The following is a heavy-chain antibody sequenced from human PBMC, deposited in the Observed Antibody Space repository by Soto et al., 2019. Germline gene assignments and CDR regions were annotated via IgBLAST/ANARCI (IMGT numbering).Heavy chain of an antibody. CDR2: ISYDGSNK. D-gene: IGHD1-1*01. CDR1: GFTFSSYA. J-gene: IGHJ6*02. V-gene: IGHV3-30-3*01. CDR3: ARDTVGIGGYYYYGMDV. Sequence: GGSLRLSCAASGFTFSSYAMHWVRRAPGKGLEWVAVISYDGSNKYYADSVKGRFTISRDNSKNTLYLQMNSLRAEDTAVYYCARDTVGIGGYYYYGMDVWGQGTTVTAP.